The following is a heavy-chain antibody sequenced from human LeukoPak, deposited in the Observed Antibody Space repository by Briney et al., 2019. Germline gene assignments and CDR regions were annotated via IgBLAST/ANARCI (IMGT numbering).Heavy chain of an antibody. D-gene: IGHD2-15*01. V-gene: IGHV3-43*01. Sequence: GGSLRLSCAASGFTFDGYTMHWVRQAPGKGLEWVSLISWDGGSTYYADSVKGRFTISRDNSKNSLYLQMNSLRTEDTALYYCAKDTGRGLDYWGQGTQVTVSS. CDR2: ISWDGGST. CDR3: AKDTGRGLDY. CDR1: GFTFDGYT. J-gene: IGHJ4*02.